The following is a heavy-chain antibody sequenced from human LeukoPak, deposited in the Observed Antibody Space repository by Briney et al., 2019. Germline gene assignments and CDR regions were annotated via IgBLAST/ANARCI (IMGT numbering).Heavy chain of an antibody. V-gene: IGHV3-23*01. CDR2: ISGSGGST. D-gene: IGHD6-13*01. CDR3: AENENPNRAAAADY. Sequence: PGGSLRLSCAASGFTFSSYAMTWVRQAPGEGPEWVSVISGSGGSTLYADSVKGRFTISRDNSKNTLYLQMDSLRAEDTAVYYCAENENPNRAAAADYRGQGTLATVSS. J-gene: IGHJ4*02. CDR1: GFTFSSYA.